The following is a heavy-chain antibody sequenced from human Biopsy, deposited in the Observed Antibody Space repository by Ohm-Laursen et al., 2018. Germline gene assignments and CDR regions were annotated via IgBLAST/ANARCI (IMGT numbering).Heavy chain of an antibody. V-gene: IGHV1-8*01. D-gene: IGHD1-26*01. CDR3: ARWETTLGRSLDS. CDR2: MSPNTGNT. J-gene: IGHJ4*02. CDR1: GYTFTSHD. Sequence: ASVKVSCKASGYTFTSHDINWVRRATGQGLEWMGWMSPNTGNTVYAQRFQDRVTMTSDTSTGTAYMELTSLTSDDTAVYFCARWETTLGRSLDSWGQGTLVAVSS.